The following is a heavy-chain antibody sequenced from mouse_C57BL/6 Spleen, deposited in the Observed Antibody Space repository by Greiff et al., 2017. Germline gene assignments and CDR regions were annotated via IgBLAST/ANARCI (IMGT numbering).Heavy chain of an antibody. CDR2: IRSKSNNYAT. CDR3: VRLDYYVSAWFAY. Sequence: EVKLLESGGGLVQPKGSLKLSCAASGFSFNTYAMNWVRQAPGKGLEWVARIRSKSNNYATYYADSVKDRFTISRDDSESMLYLQMNNLKAEDTAIYYCVRLDYYVSAWFAYWSQGPLVTVSA. CDR1: GFSFNTYA. J-gene: IGHJ3*01. V-gene: IGHV10-1*01. D-gene: IGHD1-1*01.